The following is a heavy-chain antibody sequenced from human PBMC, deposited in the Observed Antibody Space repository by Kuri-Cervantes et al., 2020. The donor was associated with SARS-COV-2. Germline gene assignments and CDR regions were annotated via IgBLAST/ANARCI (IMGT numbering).Heavy chain of an antibody. CDR2: INHSGNT. J-gene: IGHJ5*02. D-gene: IGHD3-3*01. Sequence: ETLSLTCAVYGGSFSDYYWSWVRQPPGKGLEWIGEINHSGNTNYDPSLKSRVTISIDTSKNQFSLKLSSVTAADTAVYYCARGRRLRFLEWLGFDPWGQGTLVTVSS. V-gene: IGHV4-34*01. CDR3: ARGRRLRFLEWLGFDP. CDR1: GGSFSDYY.